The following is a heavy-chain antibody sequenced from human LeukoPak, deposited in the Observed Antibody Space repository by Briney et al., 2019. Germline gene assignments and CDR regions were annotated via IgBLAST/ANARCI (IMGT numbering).Heavy chain of an antibody. Sequence: SQTLSLTCTVSGGSISSGSYYWSWIRQPAGKGLEWIGRIYTSGSTNYNPSLKSRVTISVDTSKNQFSLKLSSVTAADTAVYYCAGGSTWEGWPDYDYWGQGTLVTVSS. J-gene: IGHJ4*02. CDR1: GGSISSGSYY. D-gene: IGHD1-26*01. CDR3: AGGSTWEGWPDYDY. V-gene: IGHV4-61*02. CDR2: IYTSGST.